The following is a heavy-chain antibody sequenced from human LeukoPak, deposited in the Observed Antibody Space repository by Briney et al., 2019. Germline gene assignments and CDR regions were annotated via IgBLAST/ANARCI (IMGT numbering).Heavy chain of an antibody. J-gene: IGHJ3*02. D-gene: IGHD3-10*01. CDR2: ISGGGGST. Sequence: PGGSLRLSCAASGFTFSNYAMNWVRQAPGKGLEWVSAISGGGGSTYYADSVKGRFTISRDNSKNTLYLQMNSLRAEDTAVYYCAKDHDYYNSVPIWGQGTMVTVSS. CDR1: GFTFSNYA. CDR3: AKDHDYYNSVPI. V-gene: IGHV3-23*01.